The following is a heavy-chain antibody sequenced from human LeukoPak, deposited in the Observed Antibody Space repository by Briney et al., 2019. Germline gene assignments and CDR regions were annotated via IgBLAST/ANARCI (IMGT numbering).Heavy chain of an antibody. CDR2: IISDGSST. D-gene: IGHD6-19*01. Sequence: GGSLRLSCAASGFTFNRFWMRWVRQAPGKGLVWVSRIISDGSSTNYADSVKGRFTISRDNAKNTLYLQMNSLRAEDTALYYCAREDVDITVATSGAFDIWGQGTMVTVFS. CDR1: GFTFNRFW. CDR3: AREDVDITVATSGAFDI. J-gene: IGHJ3*02. V-gene: IGHV3-74*01.